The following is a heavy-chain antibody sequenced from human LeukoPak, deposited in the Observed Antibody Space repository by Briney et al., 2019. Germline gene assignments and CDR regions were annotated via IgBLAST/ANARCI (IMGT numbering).Heavy chain of an antibody. V-gene: IGHV4-59*12. Sequence: SETLSLTCTVSGGSISSYYWSWIRQPPGKGLEWIGYIYYSGSTNYNPSLKSRVTISVDTSKNQFSLKLSSVTAADTAVYYCAARPSYYYGMDAWGQGTTVTVSS. CDR2: IYYSGST. J-gene: IGHJ6*02. D-gene: IGHD6-6*01. CDR1: GGSISSYY. CDR3: AARPSYYYGMDA.